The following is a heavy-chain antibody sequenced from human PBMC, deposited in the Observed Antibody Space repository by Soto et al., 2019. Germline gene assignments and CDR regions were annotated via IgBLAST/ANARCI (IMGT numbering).Heavy chain of an antibody. CDR3: ARIPSYYYDSSSGMDV. CDR1: GYSFTSYW. V-gene: IGHV5-10-1*01. D-gene: IGHD3-22*01. Sequence: GESLKISCKGSGYSFTSYWISWVRQMPGKGLEWMGRIDPSDSYTNYSPSFQGHVTISADKSISTAYLQWSSLKASDTTMYYCARIPSYYYDSSSGMDVWGQGTTVTVSS. J-gene: IGHJ6*02. CDR2: IDPSDSYT.